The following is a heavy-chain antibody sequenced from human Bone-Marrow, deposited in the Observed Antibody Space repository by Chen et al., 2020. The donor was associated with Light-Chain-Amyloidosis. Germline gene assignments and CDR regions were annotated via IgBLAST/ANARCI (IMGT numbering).Heavy chain of an antibody. CDR3: ARGSAATCSGARCYYFDY. Sequence: EVQLLESGGDLVQPGGSLRLSCAASGFTFNNYAMSWVRQAPGKGLGFVSTFSGGLSTTYYADSVKGRFTVSRDNSNNPLYLQMSSLRAEDTAIYYCARGSAATCSGARCYYFDYWGQGTLVTVSS. J-gene: IGHJ4*02. CDR2: FSGGLSTT. D-gene: IGHD2-15*01. CDR1: GFTFNNYA. V-gene: IGHV3-23*01.